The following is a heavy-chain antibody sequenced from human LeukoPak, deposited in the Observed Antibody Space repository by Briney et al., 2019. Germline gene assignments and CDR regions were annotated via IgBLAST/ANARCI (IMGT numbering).Heavy chain of an antibody. CDR3: AKVRGVGTHIWLVPWDV. CDR1: GFTFHTYA. Sequence: GGSLTLSCAASGFTFHTYAMAWVRQTPAKGLEWVSYINGGGGGTYYAHSEKRRFTISRDNANNTLYLQMNGLTAADTAFYYCAKVRGVGTHIWLVPWDVWGQGTLVTVSS. D-gene: IGHD3-10*01. J-gene: IGHJ1*01. CDR2: INGGGGGT. V-gene: IGHV3-23*01.